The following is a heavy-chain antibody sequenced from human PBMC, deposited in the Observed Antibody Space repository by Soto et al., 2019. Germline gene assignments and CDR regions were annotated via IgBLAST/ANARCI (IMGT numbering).Heavy chain of an antibody. J-gene: IGHJ4*02. CDR1: GFTFSSYG. V-gene: IGHV3-33*01. Sequence: QVQLVESGGGVVQPGRSLRLSCAASGFTFSSYGMHWVRQAPGKGLEWVAVIWYDGSNKYYADSVKGRFTISRDNSKNTLYLQMNSLRAEDTAVYYCARDAIYSSRWFDYWGQGTLFTVSS. CDR3: ARDAIYSSRWFDY. D-gene: IGHD6-13*01. CDR2: IWYDGSNK.